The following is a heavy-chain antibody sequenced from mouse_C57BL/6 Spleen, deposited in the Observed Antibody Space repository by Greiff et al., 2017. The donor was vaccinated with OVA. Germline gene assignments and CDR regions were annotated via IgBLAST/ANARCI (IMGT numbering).Heavy chain of an antibody. Sequence: QVHVKQPGAELVKPGASVKLSCKASGYTFTSYWMHWVKQRPGQGLEWIGMIHPNSGSTNYNEKFKSKATLTVDKSSSTAYMQLSSLTSEDSAVYYCARTGGRGDWYFDVWGTGTTVTVSS. CDR3: ARTGGRGDWYFDV. J-gene: IGHJ1*03. V-gene: IGHV1-64*01. CDR2: IHPNSGST. CDR1: GYTFTSYW.